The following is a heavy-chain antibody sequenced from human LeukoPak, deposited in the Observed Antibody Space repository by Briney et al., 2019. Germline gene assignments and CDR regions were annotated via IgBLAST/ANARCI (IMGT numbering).Heavy chain of an antibody. D-gene: IGHD1-26*01. J-gene: IGHJ4*02. CDR2: INPYSGDT. CDR3: ARVAMSGIGSDDF. Sequence: GASVKVSCKTSGYTFIDYYMHWVRQAPGQGLEWMGWINPYSGDTNYAQKFQGRVTMTRDTSISTAYMELSSLKSDDTAVYYCARVAMSGIGSDDFWGQGTLVTASS. V-gene: IGHV1-2*02. CDR1: GYTFIDYY.